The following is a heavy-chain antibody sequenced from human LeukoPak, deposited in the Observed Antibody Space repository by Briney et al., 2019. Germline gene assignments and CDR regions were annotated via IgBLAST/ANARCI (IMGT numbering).Heavy chain of an antibody. V-gene: IGHV4-61*02. CDR3: ARVGAGSY. D-gene: IGHD3-10*01. Sequence: SETLSLTCTVSGGSISSGSYYWSWIRQPAGKGLEWIGRIYTSGSTNYNPSLKSRVTISVDTSKNQFSLKLSSVTAADTAVYYCARVGAGSYWGQGTLVTVSS. CDR2: IYTSGST. CDR1: GGSISSGSYY. J-gene: IGHJ4*02.